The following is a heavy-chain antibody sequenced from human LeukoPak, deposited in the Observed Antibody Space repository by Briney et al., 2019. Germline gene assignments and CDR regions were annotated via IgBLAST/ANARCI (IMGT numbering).Heavy chain of an antibody. Sequence: GGSLRLPFTVSGFTVSSNSMSWVRQAPGKGLEWVSFIYSDNTHYSDSVKGRFTISRDNSKNTLYLQMNSLRAEDTAVYYCARRAGAYSHPYDYWGQGTLVTVSS. CDR3: ARRAGAYSHPYDY. CDR1: GFTVSSNS. CDR2: IYSDNT. V-gene: IGHV3-53*01. J-gene: IGHJ4*02. D-gene: IGHD4/OR15-4a*01.